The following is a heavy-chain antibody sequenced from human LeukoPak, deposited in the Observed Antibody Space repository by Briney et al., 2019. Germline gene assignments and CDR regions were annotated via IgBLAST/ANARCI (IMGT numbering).Heavy chain of an antibody. D-gene: IGHD3-16*01. CDR3: ARDVIYDSEIYSYGDS. CDR2: MYRHGGT. CDR1: GFTFSSYA. V-gene: IGHV3-66*01. J-gene: IGHJ4*02. Sequence: GGSLRLSCAASGFTFSSYAMSWVRQAPGKGLEWVSVMYRHGGTAYADSVQGRFSISRDNSKNTVDLQMNNLRAEDTAVYYCARDVIYDSEIYSYGDSWGQGTLVTVSS.